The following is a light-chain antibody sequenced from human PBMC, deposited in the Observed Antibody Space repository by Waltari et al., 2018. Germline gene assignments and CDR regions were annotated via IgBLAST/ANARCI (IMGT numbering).Light chain of an antibody. V-gene: IGKV4-1*01. CDR3: QQYYSTPRT. Sequence: DIVMTQSPDSLAVSLGERATTNCKSSQSVLYSSNNKNYLAWYQQKPGQPPKLLIYWASTRESGVPDRFSGSGSGTDFTLTISSLQAEDVAVYYCQQYYSTPRTFGQGTKVEI. CDR1: QSVLYSSNNKNY. J-gene: IGKJ1*01. CDR2: WAS.